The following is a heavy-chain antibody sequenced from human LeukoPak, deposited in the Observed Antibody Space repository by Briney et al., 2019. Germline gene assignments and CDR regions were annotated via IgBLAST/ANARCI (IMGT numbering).Heavy chain of an antibody. J-gene: IGHJ6*04. CDR3: ARGHCNSTSCYADYYGMDV. CDR1: GGTFSSYA. Sequence: SVKVPCKASGGTFSSYAISWVRQAPGQGLEWMGGIIPIVGTANYAQKFQGRVTITADESTSTAYMELSSLRSEDTAVYYCARGHCNSTSCYADYYGMDVWGKGTTVTVSS. CDR2: IIPIVGTA. D-gene: IGHD2-2*01. V-gene: IGHV1-69*13.